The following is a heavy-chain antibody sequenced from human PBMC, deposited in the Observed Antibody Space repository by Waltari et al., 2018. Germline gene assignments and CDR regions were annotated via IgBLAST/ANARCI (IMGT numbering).Heavy chain of an antibody. Sequence: QVQLVQSGAEVKKPGSSVKVSCKASGGTFSSYAISWVRQAPGQGLEWMGGIIPILGIANYAQKFQGRVTITADESTSTAYMELSSLRSEDTAVYYCARDRIAAAHSRGDAFDIWGQGTMVTVSS. V-gene: IGHV1-69*04. D-gene: IGHD6-13*01. J-gene: IGHJ3*02. CDR1: GGTFSSYA. CDR2: IIPILGIA. CDR3: ARDRIAAAHSRGDAFDI.